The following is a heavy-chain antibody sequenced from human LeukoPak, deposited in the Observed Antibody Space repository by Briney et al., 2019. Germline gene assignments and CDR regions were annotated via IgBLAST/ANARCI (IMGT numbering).Heavy chain of an antibody. J-gene: IGHJ4*02. CDR2: MYYTGST. Sequence: SETLSLTCTVSGGSISSYYWSWIRQPPGKGLEWIGYMYYTGSTSYNPSLKSRVTISVDTSKSQFSLKLTSVTAADTAVYYCVSEIIAAAGVDYWGQGALVTVSS. V-gene: IGHV4-59*01. CDR1: GGSISSYY. D-gene: IGHD6-13*01. CDR3: VSEIIAAAGVDY.